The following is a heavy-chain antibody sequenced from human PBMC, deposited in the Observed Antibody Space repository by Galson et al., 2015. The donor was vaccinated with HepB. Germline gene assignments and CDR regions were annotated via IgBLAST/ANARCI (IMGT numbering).Heavy chain of an antibody. CDR2: ISGSGFYT. Sequence: SLRLSCAASGLTFSDYTMTWVRQAPGKGLDWVSTISGSGFYTYYADSVKGRFTISRDNSKNTLYLQMNSLRADDTAVYYCASNDIAVAGNPKIFYYYYGMDFWGQGTTVTVSS. CDR3: ASNDIAVAGNPKIFYYYYGMDF. D-gene: IGHD6-19*01. V-gene: IGHV3-23*01. CDR1: GLTFSDYT. J-gene: IGHJ6*02.